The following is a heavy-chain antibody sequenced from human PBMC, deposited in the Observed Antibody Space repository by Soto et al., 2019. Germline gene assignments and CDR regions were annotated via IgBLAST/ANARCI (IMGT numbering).Heavy chain of an antibody. V-gene: IGHV3-33*01. CDR3: ARESYDFWSGGYYYYYYGMDV. D-gene: IGHD3-3*01. J-gene: IGHJ6*02. CDR1: GFTFSSYG. CDR2: IWYDGSNK. Sequence: PGGSLRLSCAASGFTFSSYGMHWVRQAPGKGLEWVAVIWYDGSNKYYADSVKGRFTISRDNSKNTLYLQMNSLRAEDTAVYYCARESYDFWSGGYYYYYYGMDVWGQGTTVTVSS.